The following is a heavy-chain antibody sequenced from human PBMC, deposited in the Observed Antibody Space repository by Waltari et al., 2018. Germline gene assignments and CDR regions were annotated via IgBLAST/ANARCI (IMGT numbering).Heavy chain of an antibody. CDR2: ISAYNGTT. J-gene: IGHJ6*02. Sequence: QVQLVQSGDEVKKPGASVKVSCTASVYTFTSYAISGVRQAPGQRLEWMGWISAYNGTTNDAQEFKGRVTRTTDTSTSTAYMKLRSLKSDDTAKYYCARPSLGRYYYHGIHVWGQGTTVTVSS. CDR3: ARPSLGRYYYHGIHV. CDR1: VYTFTSYA. D-gene: IGHD3-10*01. V-gene: IGHV1-18*01.